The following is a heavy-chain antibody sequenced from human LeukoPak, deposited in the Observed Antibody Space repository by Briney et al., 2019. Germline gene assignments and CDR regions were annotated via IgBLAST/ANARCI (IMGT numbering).Heavy chain of an antibody. CDR2: INLSGSGT. J-gene: IGHJ6*03. CDR3: AVGGYCSSTSCYSGYYYYMDV. Sequence: GASVKLSCKASGYTFTSYYMHWVRHGPGQGPEWMGIINLSGSGTSYAQKFQGRVTMTRDMSTSTVYMELSSLRSEDTAVYYCAVGGYCSSTSCYSGYYYYMDVWGKGTTVTVSS. D-gene: IGHD2-2*01. CDR1: GYTFTSYY. V-gene: IGHV1-46*01.